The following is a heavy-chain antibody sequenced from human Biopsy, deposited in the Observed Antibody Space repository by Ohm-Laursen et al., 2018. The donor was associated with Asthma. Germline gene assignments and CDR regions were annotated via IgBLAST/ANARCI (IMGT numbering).Heavy chain of an antibody. D-gene: IGHD3-10*01. CDR2: IWFDGSNK. CDR3: GRERSYMVDY. CDR1: GFTFGSYG. J-gene: IGHJ4*02. V-gene: IGHV3-33*01. Sequence: SLRLSCSASGFTFGSYGLHWVRQAPGKGLKWVADIWFDGSNKHYADSVKGRFTISRDNSKNTLYLQMNSLRAEDTALYYCGRERSYMVDYWGQGTLVIVSS.